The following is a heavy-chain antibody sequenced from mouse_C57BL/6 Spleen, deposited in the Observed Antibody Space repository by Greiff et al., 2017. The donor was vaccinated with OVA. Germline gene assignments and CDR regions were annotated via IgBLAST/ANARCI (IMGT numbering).Heavy chain of an antibody. Sequence: QVQLQQPGAELVKPGASVKMSCKASGYTFTSYWITWVKQRPGQGLEWIGDIYPGSGSTNYNEKFKSKATLTVDTSSSTAYMQLSSLTSEDSAVYYCARKEIYYGYGDAPPFAYWGQGTLVTVSA. CDR3: ARKEIYYGYGDAPPFAY. V-gene: IGHV1-55*01. CDR2: IYPGSGST. D-gene: IGHD2-2*01. J-gene: IGHJ3*01. CDR1: GYTFTSYW.